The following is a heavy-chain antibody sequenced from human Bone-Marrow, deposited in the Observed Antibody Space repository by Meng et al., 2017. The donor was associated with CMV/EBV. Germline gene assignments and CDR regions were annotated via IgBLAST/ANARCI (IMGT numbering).Heavy chain of an antibody. J-gene: IGHJ4*02. CDR2: IYWDGDK. CDR3: AHRPTEGLFDY. CDR1: GFSLNSNGMG. V-gene: IGHV2-5*02. Sequence: ISLKYLAPPLPKPTQTLTLTCSFSGFSLNSNGMGVGWIRQPPGKALEWLALIYWDGDKRYSPSLKSRLTITKDTSNNQVVPTMTNMGPVDTATYFCAHRPTEGLFDYWGQGTLVTVSS.